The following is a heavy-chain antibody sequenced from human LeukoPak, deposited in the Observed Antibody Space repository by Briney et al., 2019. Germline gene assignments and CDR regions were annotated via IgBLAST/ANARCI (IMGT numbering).Heavy chain of an antibody. J-gene: IGHJ6*03. CDR1: GYTFTSYY. CDR2: INPSGGST. V-gene: IGHV1-46*01. Sequence: ASVKVSCKASGYTFTSYYMHWVRQAPGQGLEWMGIINPSGGSTSYAQKFQGRVTMTRDTSTSTVYMELSSLRSEDTAVYYCARDNTLGEFNYYYYYMDVWGKGTTVTISS. CDR3: ARDNTLGEFNYYYYYMDV. D-gene: IGHD2/OR15-2a*01.